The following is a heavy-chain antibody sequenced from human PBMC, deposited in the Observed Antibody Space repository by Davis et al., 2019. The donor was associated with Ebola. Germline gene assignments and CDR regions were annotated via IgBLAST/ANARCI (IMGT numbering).Heavy chain of an antibody. Sequence: ASVKVSCKASGYTFTSYAMHWVRQAPGQRLEWMGWINAGNGNTKYSQKFQGRVTITRDTSASTAYMELSSLRSEDTAVYYCARDRYTFYGSGSYYFDYWGQGTLVSVTS. D-gene: IGHD3-10*01. CDR2: INAGNGNT. CDR3: ARDRYTFYGSGSYYFDY. CDR1: GYTFTSYA. V-gene: IGHV1-3*01. J-gene: IGHJ4*02.